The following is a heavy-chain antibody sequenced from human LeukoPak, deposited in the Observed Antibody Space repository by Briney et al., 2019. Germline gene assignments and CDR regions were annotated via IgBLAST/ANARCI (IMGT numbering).Heavy chain of an antibody. D-gene: IGHD3-22*01. CDR3: ARDRGGDSSGYSWLNFDY. J-gene: IGHJ4*02. V-gene: IGHV1-2*02. CDR2: INPNSGGT. Sequence: ASVKVSCKASGYTFTGYYMHWVRQAPGQGLEWMGWINPNSGGTNYAQKFQGRVTMTRDTSISTAYMELSRLRSDDTAVYYCARDRGGDSSGYSWLNFDYWGQGTLVTVSS. CDR1: GYTFTGYY.